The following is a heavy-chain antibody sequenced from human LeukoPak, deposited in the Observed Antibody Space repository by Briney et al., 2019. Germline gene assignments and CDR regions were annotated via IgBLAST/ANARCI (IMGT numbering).Heavy chain of an antibody. CDR3: AREEKGSGYDVFDI. CDR2: IRYDGSNK. CDR1: GFTFSSYG. Sequence: GGSLRLSCAASGFTFSSYGMHWVRQAPGKGLEWVAFIRYDGSNKYYADSVKGRFTISRDNAKNSLYLQMNSLRAEDTAIYYCAREEKGSGYDVFDIWGQGTMVTVSS. D-gene: IGHD3-22*01. J-gene: IGHJ3*02. V-gene: IGHV3-30*02.